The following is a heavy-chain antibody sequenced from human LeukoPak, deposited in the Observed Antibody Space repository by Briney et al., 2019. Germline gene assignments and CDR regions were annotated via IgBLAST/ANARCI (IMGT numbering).Heavy chain of an antibody. CDR2: ISGSGGST. Sequence: GRSLRLSCAASGSTFSTSAMTWVRQAPGKGLEWVSVISGSGGSTYYADSVKGRFTISRDNSKNTLYLQMKSLTAEDTAVYYCAKSEDYDTREDYWGQGTLVTVSS. CDR3: AKSEDYDTREDY. D-gene: IGHD3-22*01. CDR1: GSTFSTSA. J-gene: IGHJ4*02. V-gene: IGHV3-23*01.